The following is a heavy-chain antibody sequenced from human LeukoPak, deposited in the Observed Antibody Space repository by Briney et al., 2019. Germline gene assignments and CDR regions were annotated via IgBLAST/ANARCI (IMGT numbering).Heavy chain of an antibody. V-gene: IGHV3-21*01. CDR2: ISSSSTYI. CDR1: GFTFSSYS. J-gene: IGHJ4*02. CDR3: AKDRERYSSSWCDY. Sequence: GGSLRLSCAASGFTFSSYSMNWVRQAPGKGLEWVSFISSSSTYIYYADSLKGRFTISRDNSKNTLYLQMNSLRAEDTAVYYCAKDRERYSSSWCDYWGQGTLVTVSS. D-gene: IGHD6-13*01.